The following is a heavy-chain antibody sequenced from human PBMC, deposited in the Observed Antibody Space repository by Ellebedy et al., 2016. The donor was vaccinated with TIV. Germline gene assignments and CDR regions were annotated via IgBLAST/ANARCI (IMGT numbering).Heavy chain of an antibody. Sequence: GESLKISCAASGFTFRSYWMTWVRQAPGKGLEWVANITQDGSVKNYVDSVKGRFTISRDNAKSSLWLQMNTLRIEDTAVYYCVTGMDVWGQGTTVTVSS. CDR1: GFTFRSYW. V-gene: IGHV3-7*01. J-gene: IGHJ6*02. CDR2: ITQDGSVK. CDR3: VTGMDV.